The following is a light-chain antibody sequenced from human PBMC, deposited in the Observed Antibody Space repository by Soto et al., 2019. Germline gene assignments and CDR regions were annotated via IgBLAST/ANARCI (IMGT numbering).Light chain of an antibody. J-gene: IGKJ4*01. Sequence: EIVLTQSPATLSLSPGGRATLSCRASQSVRSYLAWYQQKPGQAPRLLVYDASNRATAIPARFSGSGSGTDFTLTISSLEPEDFAVYYCQQRSSWPLTFGGGTRVEIK. V-gene: IGKV3-11*01. CDR1: QSVRSY. CDR3: QQRSSWPLT. CDR2: DAS.